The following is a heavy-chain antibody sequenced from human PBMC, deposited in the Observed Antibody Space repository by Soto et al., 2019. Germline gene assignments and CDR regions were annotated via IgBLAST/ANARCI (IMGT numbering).Heavy chain of an antibody. Sequence: SETLSLTCTVSGDSFSDYYWNWIRQVPGKGLEWIGFVFHSATTSYNPSLKTRVAISDDTSKKQFSLRLTSVSAADTAIYYCARGHYSRGWTIDHWGQGILVTVYS. CDR2: VFHSATT. CDR1: GDSFSDYY. V-gene: IGHV4-59*01. D-gene: IGHD6-19*01. J-gene: IGHJ4*02. CDR3: ARGHYSRGWTIDH.